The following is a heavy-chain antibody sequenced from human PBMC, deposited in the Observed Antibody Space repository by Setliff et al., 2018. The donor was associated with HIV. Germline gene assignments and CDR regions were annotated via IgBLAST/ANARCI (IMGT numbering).Heavy chain of an antibody. CDR2: INPNSGDT. Sequence: ASVKVSCKSSGYTFTAYYLHWVRQAPGQGLEWMGWINPNSGDTAYAQKFQGRVTVTRDTPIRTAYMELKSLRSDDTAVYFCARDNRTGYSSGWPLDFWGQGTLVTVSS. CDR3: ARDNRTGYSSGWPLDF. V-gene: IGHV1-2*02. D-gene: IGHD6-19*01. CDR1: GYTFTAYY. J-gene: IGHJ4*02.